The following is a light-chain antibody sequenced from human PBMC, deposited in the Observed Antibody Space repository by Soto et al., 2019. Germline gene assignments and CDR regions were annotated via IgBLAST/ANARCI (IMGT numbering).Light chain of an antibody. CDR2: KAS. CDR1: QSISVW. Sequence: DIQMNKSPSTLSGSVGDRVTITCRASQSISVWLAWYQQKAGKAPNLLIYKASTLKSGVPSRFSGSGSGTEFTLTISSLQPDDFGTYYCQQYKSYETFGQGTKV. CDR3: QQYKSYET. V-gene: IGKV1-5*03. J-gene: IGKJ1*01.